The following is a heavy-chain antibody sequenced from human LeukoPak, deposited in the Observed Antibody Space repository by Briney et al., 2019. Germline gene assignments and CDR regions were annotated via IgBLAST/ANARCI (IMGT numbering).Heavy chain of an antibody. CDR2: IYYGGST. Sequence: SETLSLTCTVSGGSISSYYWSWIRQPPGKGLEWIGYIYYGGSTNYNPSLKSRVTISVDTSKNQFSLKLSSVTAADTAVYYCARAIGGGILRYFDWLDYWGQGTLVTVSS. CDR3: ARAIGGGILRYFDWLDY. CDR1: GGSISSYY. V-gene: IGHV4-59*08. D-gene: IGHD3-9*01. J-gene: IGHJ4*02.